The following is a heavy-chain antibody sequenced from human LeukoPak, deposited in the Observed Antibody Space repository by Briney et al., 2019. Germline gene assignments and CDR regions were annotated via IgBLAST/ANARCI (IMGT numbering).Heavy chain of an antibody. V-gene: IGHV4-61*02. D-gene: IGHD5-12*01. Sequence: SETLSLTCTVSGGSISSGSYYWSWIGQPAGKGLEWIGRIYTSGSTNYNPSLKSRVTISVDTSKNQFSLKLSSVTAADTAVYYCARARRSGYDLGYWGQGTLVTVSS. CDR1: GGSISSGSYY. CDR2: IYTSGST. CDR3: ARARRSGYDLGY. J-gene: IGHJ4*02.